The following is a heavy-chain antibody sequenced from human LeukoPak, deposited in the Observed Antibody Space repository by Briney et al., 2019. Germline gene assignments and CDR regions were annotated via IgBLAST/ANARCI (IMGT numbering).Heavy chain of an antibody. CDR3: ARGAGSGAFYGMDV. Sequence: ASVKVSCKASGYTFTGYYMHWVRQAPGQGLEWMGWINPNSGGTNYAQKFQGWVTMTRDTSISTAYMELSRLRSDDTAVYYCARGAGSGAFYGMDVWGQGTMVTVSS. CDR2: INPNSGGT. D-gene: IGHD3-10*01. J-gene: IGHJ6*02. CDR1: GYTFTGYY. V-gene: IGHV1-2*04.